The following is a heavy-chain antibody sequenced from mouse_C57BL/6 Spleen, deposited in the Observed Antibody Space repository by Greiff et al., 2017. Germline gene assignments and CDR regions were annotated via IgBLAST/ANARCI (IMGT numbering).Heavy chain of an antibody. CDR2: IDPETGGT. J-gene: IGHJ2*01. V-gene: IGHV1-15*01. CDR1: GYTFTDYE. CDR3: TREIGYYFDY. Sequence: QVHVKQSGAELVRPGASVTLSCKASGYTFTDYEMHWVKQTPVHGLEWIGAIDPETGGTAYNQKFKGKAILTADKSSSTAYMELRSLTSEDSAVYYCTREIGYYFDYWGQGTTLTVSS.